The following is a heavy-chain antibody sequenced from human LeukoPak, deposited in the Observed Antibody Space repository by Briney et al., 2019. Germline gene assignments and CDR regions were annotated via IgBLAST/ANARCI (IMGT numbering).Heavy chain of an antibody. D-gene: IGHD6-19*01. CDR1: GGSVSSGSYY. J-gene: IGHJ4*02. V-gene: IGHV4-61*01. CDR2: ISNSGST. Sequence: SETLSLTCTVSGGSVSSGSYYWSWIRQPPGKGLEWIGYISNSGSTNYNPSLKSRVTISVDTSKNQFSLKLSSVTAADTAVYYCARTIAVAVVDYWGQGTLVTVSS. CDR3: ARTIAVAVVDY.